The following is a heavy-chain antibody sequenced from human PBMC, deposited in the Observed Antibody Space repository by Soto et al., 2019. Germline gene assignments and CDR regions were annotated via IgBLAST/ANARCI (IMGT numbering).Heavy chain of an antibody. CDR2: ISAYNGNT. Sequence: QVQLVQSGAEVKKPGASVKVSCKASGYTFTSYGISWVRQAPGQGLEWMGWISAYNGNTNYAQKLQGRVTMTTDTSTGTAYMELRSLRSDDTAVYYCARDGVGYCISTSCLNWFDPWGQGTLVTVSS. V-gene: IGHV1-18*01. CDR1: GYTFTSYG. D-gene: IGHD2-2*03. CDR3: ARDGVGYCISTSCLNWFDP. J-gene: IGHJ5*02.